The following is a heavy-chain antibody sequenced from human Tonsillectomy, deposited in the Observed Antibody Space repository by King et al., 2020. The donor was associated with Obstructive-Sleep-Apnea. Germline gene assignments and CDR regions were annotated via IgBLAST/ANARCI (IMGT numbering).Heavy chain of an antibody. Sequence: QLQESGPGLVKPSETLSLTCIVSGGSISRSGLYWGWVRQPPGKGLEWIGSINYRGSTYYNPSLKGRVTMSVDTSTNQFSLRLSSMTAADTAVYYCARDLNSDAPNFDSWGQGTLATVSS. J-gene: IGHJ4*02. CDR3: ARDLNSDAPNFDS. CDR1: GGSISRSGLY. V-gene: IGHV4-39*07. CDR2: INYRGST. D-gene: IGHD1/OR15-1a*01.